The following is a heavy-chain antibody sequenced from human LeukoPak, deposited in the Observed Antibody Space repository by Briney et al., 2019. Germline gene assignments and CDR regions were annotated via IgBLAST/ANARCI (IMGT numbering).Heavy chain of an antibody. V-gene: IGHV1-58*02. J-gene: IGHJ5*02. CDR1: GFTFTSSA. CDR3: AAERRGSLNWFDP. D-gene: IGHD1-26*01. CDR2: IVVGSGNT. Sequence: SVKVSCKASGFTFTSSAMQWVRQARGQRLEWIGWIVVGSGNTNYAQKFQERVTITRDMSTSTAYMELSSLRSEDTAVYYCAAERRGSLNWFDPWGQGTLVTVSS.